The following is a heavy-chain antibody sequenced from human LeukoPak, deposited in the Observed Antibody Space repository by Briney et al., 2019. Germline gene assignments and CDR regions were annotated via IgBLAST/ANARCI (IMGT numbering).Heavy chain of an antibody. CDR2: IRFDGINK. V-gene: IGHV3-30*02. CDR1: GFTFSSYG. Sequence: GGSLRLSCAASGFTFSSYGMHWVRQAPGKGLEWVAFIRFDGINKYYADSVKGRFTISRDNSQNTLYLQMNSLRAEDTAVYYCAKDRITMIVVALIFDYWGQGTLVTVSS. CDR3: AKDRITMIVVALIFDY. J-gene: IGHJ4*02. D-gene: IGHD3-22*01.